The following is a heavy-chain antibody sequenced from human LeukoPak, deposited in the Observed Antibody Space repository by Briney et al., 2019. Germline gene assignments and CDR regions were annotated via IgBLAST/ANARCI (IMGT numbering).Heavy chain of an antibody. Sequence: ASVKVSCKASGYTFTSYDINWVRQATGQGLEWMGWMNPNSGNTGYAQKFQGRVTMTRNTSISTAYMELSSLRSEDTAVYYCARAQWHLNENFDPWGQGTPVTVSS. D-gene: IGHD6-19*01. CDR3: ARAQWHLNENFDP. CDR1: GYTFTSYD. V-gene: IGHV1-8*01. CDR2: MNPNSGNT. J-gene: IGHJ5*02.